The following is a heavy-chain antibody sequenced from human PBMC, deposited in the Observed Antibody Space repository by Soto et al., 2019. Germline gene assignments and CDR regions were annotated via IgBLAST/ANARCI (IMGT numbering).Heavy chain of an antibody. J-gene: IGHJ4*02. D-gene: IGHD6-19*01. CDR2: IDPSGRTT. CDR1: GDTFTNYY. CDR3: ARLRVTSGLDY. V-gene: IGHV1-46*01. Sequence: GASVKVSCKASGDTFTNYYIHWVRQAPGQGLEWMGTIDPSGRTTFYAQNLQGRVTMTRDTSTGTVYMELSSLRSEDTALYYCARLRVTSGLDYWGQETLVTVSS.